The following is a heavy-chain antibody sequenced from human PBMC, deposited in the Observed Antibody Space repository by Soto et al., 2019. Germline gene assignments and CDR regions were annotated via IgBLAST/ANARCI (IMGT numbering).Heavy chain of an antibody. Sequence: QLQLQESGPGLVKPSETLSLTCTVSGGSISSSNYYWGWIRQPPGKRLEWIGSIYYSGSTYYNPSLKSRVTISADTSKNQFSLKLSSVTAADTAVYYCASTGYYDSSGYFDYWGQGTLVTVSS. D-gene: IGHD3-22*01. CDR1: GGSISSSNYY. J-gene: IGHJ4*02. V-gene: IGHV4-39*01. CDR3: ASTGYYDSSGYFDY. CDR2: IYYSGST.